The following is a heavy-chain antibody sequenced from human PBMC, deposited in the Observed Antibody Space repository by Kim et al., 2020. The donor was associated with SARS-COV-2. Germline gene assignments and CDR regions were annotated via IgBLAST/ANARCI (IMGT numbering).Heavy chain of an antibody. D-gene: IGHD1-26*01. V-gene: IGHV3-11*01. J-gene: IGHJ4*02. CDR3: ARGPRYGGSQARY. CDR1: GFIFSDYD. CDR2: ISSSGSTI. Sequence: GGSLSLSCAASGFIFSDYDMTWIRQTPGKGLDWVSYISSSGSTIYYADSVKGRFTISRDNARNSLYLQMNSLRAEDTAVYYCARGPRYGGSQARYWGQGTLVTVSS.